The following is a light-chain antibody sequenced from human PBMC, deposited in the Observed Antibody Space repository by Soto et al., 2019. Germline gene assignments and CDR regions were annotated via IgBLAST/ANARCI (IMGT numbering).Light chain of an antibody. CDR3: QQSSGIPYT. J-gene: IGKJ2*01. V-gene: IGKV1-39*01. CDR2: AAS. Sequence: DIQMTQSPASLSASVGDRVTVTCRASQTIGTYLNWYQQQPGKAPKLLIYAASTLQSGVPSRFSGSGSGTDCTLTISSLQPEDFATYYCQQSSGIPYTFGQGTKAEIK. CDR1: QTIGTY.